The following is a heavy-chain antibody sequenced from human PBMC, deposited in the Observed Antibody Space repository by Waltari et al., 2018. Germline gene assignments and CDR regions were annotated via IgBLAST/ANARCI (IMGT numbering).Heavy chain of an antibody. CDR2: VYHFGSS. V-gene: IGHV4-38-2*01. CDR3: ARHESAHYGGFDS. D-gene: IGHD4-17*01. CDR1: GDSITRASY. J-gene: IGHJ4*02. Sequence: QVQLQESGPGLVKPSETLSLTCAVSGDSITRASYWGWLRQPPGKGLEWIGYVYHFGSSSYNPSLKSRVTMSVDTSKRQFSLNLSSVTAADTAVYYCARHESAHYGGFDSWGRGTLVTVSA.